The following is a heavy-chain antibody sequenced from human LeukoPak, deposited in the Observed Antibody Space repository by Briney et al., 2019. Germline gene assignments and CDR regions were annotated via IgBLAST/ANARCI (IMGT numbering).Heavy chain of an antibody. Sequence: SETLCLTCTPSGVSISTYYWSWIRQPPGKGLEWIGYIYHSGSTNYNPSLKSRVTISVDTSKNQFSLKLSSVTAADTAVYYCARGGGYASPIGYWGQGALVTVS. J-gene: IGHJ4*02. D-gene: IGHD5-12*01. CDR3: ARGGGYASPIGY. CDR2: IYHSGST. V-gene: IGHV4-59*01. CDR1: GVSISTYY.